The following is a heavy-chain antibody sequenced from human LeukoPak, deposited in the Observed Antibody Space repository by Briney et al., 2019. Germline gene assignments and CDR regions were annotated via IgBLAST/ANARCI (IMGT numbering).Heavy chain of an antibody. CDR3: ASKGLWGTYYFDY. D-gene: IGHD3-16*01. CDR2: INHSGST. CDR1: GGSISSYY. J-gene: IGHJ4*02. V-gene: IGHV4-34*01. Sequence: SETLSLTCTVSGGSISSYYWSWIRQPPGKGLEWIGEINHSGSTNYNPSLKSRVTISVDTSKNQFSLKLSSVTAADTAVYYCASKGLWGTYYFDYWGQGTLVTVSS.